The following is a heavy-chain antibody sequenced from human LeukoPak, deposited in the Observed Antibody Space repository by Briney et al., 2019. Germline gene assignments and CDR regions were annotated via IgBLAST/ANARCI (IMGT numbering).Heavy chain of an antibody. CDR1: GYSFTSYW. CDR2: IYPGDSDT. V-gene: IGHV5-51*01. CDR3: ARHDRDIVVVPAAANDAFDI. Sequence: GESLKISCKGSGYSFTSYWIGWVRQMPGKGLEWMGIIYPGDSDTRYSPSFQGQVTISADKSISTAYLQWSSLKASDTAMYYCARHDRDIVVVPAAANDAFDIWGQGTMVTVSS. J-gene: IGHJ3*02. D-gene: IGHD2-2*01.